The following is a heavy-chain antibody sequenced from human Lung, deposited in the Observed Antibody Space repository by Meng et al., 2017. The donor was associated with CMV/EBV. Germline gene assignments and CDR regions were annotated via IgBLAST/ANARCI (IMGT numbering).Heavy chain of an antibody. D-gene: IGHD1-1*01. J-gene: IGHJ1*01. CDR2: ISPYSGNT. CDR3: ARDPRYSDNWFRAGDFQQ. CDR1: GYPFTSYG. Sequence: QVQLVQSGPEVKKPGASVKVPCKTSGYPFTSYGISGVRQAPGQGLEWMGWISPYSGNTKYAQNLQGRVTLTTDTSTDTAYMELGSLIFDDTAVYYCARDPRYSDNWFRAGDFQQWGQGTLGTVSS. V-gene: IGHV1-18*01.